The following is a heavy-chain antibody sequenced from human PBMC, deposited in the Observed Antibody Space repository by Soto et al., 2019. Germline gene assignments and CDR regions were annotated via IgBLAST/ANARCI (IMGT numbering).Heavy chain of an antibody. V-gene: IGHV3-33*01. Sequence: QVQLVESGGGVVQPGRSLRLSCAASGFTFSSYGMHWVRQAPGKGLEWVAVIWYDGSNKYYADSVKGRFTISRDNSKNTLYLQMNSLRAEDTAVYYCAREGIFGVVRYFDYWGQGTLVTVSS. CDR1: GFTFSSYG. CDR2: IWYDGSNK. J-gene: IGHJ4*02. D-gene: IGHD3-3*01. CDR3: AREGIFGVVRYFDY.